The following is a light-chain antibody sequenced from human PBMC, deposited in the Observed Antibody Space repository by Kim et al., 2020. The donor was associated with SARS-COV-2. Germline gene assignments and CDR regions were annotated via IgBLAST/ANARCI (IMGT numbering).Light chain of an antibody. CDR3: QQYDTTPWT. J-gene: IGKJ1*01. Sequence: EIVLMQSPGTLSLSPGERATLSCRTSQTIGNDYLAWYQQKPGQAPRLLIYGTSGRATGIPDRFSGSGSGTDFTLTISRLEPEDFAVFYCQQYDTTPWTFGQGTKVDIK. V-gene: IGKV3-20*01. CDR2: GTS. CDR1: QTIGNDY.